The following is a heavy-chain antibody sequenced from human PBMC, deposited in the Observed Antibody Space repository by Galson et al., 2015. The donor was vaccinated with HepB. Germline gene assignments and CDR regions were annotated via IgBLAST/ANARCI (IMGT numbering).Heavy chain of an antibody. CDR2: IIPIFGTA. J-gene: IGHJ4*02. Sequence: SVKVSCKASGGTFSSYAISWVRQAPGQGLEWMGGIIPIFGTANYAQKFQGRVTITADKSTSTAYMELSSLRSEDTAVYYCASMTYYYDSSGYSPFDYWGQGTLVTVSS. V-gene: IGHV1-69*06. CDR3: ASMTYYYDSSGYSPFDY. CDR1: GGTFSSYA. D-gene: IGHD3-22*01.